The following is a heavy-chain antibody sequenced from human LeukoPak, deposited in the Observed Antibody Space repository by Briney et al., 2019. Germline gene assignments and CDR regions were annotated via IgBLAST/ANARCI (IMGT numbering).Heavy chain of an antibody. J-gene: IGHJ3*02. D-gene: IGHD5-24*01. V-gene: IGHV4-34*01. CDR1: GGSFSGYY. CDR3: ARERDGYNYGAFDI. Sequence: SETLSLTCAVYGGSFSGYYWSLIRQPPGKGLEWIGEINHSGSTNYNPSLKSRVTISVDTSKNQFSLKLSSVTAADTAVYYCARERDGYNYGAFDIWGQGTMVTVSS. CDR2: INHSGST.